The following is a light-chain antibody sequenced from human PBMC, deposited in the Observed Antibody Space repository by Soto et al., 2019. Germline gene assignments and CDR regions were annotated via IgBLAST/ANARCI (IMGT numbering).Light chain of an antibody. Sequence: ALTQPASVSGSPGQSITISCTGSNSDVGSYNLVSWYQQHPGQAPKLMIYEGSKRPSGVSNRLSGSKSGNTASLTISGLQAEDEADYYCCSYAGSSVWVFGGGTKVTAL. CDR2: EGS. J-gene: IGLJ3*02. CDR1: NSDVGSYNL. CDR3: CSYAGSSVWV. V-gene: IGLV2-23*01.